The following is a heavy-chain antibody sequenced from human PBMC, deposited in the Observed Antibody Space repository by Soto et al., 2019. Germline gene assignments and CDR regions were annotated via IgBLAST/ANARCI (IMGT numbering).Heavy chain of an antibody. CDR3: ARVRWIVVVPAAAMPPYGMDV. J-gene: IGHJ6*02. V-gene: IGHV3-74*01. D-gene: IGHD2-2*01. Sequence: GGSLRLSCAASGFTFSSYWMHWVRQAPGKGLVWVSRINSDGSSTSYADSVKGRFTISRDNAKNTLYLQMNSLRAEDTAVYYCARVRWIVVVPAAAMPPYGMDVWGQGTTVTVSS. CDR2: INSDGSST. CDR1: GFTFSSYW.